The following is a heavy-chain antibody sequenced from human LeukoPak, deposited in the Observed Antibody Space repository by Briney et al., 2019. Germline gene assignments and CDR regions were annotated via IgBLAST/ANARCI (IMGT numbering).Heavy chain of an antibody. Sequence: RASVRVSCKASGGTFTSYYMHWVRQAPGQGLEWMGIINPSGGSTTYAQKFQGRVTMTRDTSTSTVYMELSSLRSEDTAVYYCARVLAKVFDIWGQGTMVTVSS. J-gene: IGHJ3*02. V-gene: IGHV1-46*01. CDR2: INPSGGST. CDR1: GGTFTSYY. CDR3: ARVLAKVFDI.